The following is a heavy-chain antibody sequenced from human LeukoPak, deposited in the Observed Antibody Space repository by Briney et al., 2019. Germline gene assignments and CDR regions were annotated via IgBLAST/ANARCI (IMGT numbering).Heavy chain of an antibody. CDR2: ISSSSSTI. CDR1: GFTFSGYS. CDR3: ARSSYRGLSYFDY. Sequence: PGGSLRLSCAASGFTFSGYSMSWVRQAPGKGLEWVSYISSSSSTIYYSDSVKGRFTISRDNAKNSLYLQMNSLRAEDTAVYYCARSSYRGLSYFDYWGQGTLVTVSS. V-gene: IGHV3-48*04. J-gene: IGHJ4*02. D-gene: IGHD2-2*02.